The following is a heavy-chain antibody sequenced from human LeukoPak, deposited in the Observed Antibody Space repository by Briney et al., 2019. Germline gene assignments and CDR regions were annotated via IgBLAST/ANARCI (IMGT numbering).Heavy chain of an antibody. Sequence: GSSVKVSCKASGGTFSSYDISWVRQAPGQGLEWMGWISAYNGNTKYAQNLQGRVTMTTDTSTSTAYMELRSLRSDDTAVYFCALVTSAPGWGQGTLVTVSS. CDR1: GGTFSSYD. D-gene: IGHD1-14*01. J-gene: IGHJ4*02. CDR3: ALVTSAPG. V-gene: IGHV1-18*01. CDR2: ISAYNGNT.